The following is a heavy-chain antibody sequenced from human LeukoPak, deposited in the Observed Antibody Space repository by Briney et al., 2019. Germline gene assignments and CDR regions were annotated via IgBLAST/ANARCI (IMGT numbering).Heavy chain of an antibody. D-gene: IGHD3-10*01. J-gene: IGHJ5*02. V-gene: IGHV4-31*03. Sequence: PSETLSLTCTVSVGSIRRRGYFWSWIRQHPGKGLEWIGYIYYSGSTYYNPSLKSRVTISVDTSKNQFSLKLTSVTSADMAVYDCAMHHCGSGNLFDPWGQGTLVTVSS. CDR2: IYYSGST. CDR1: VGSIRRRGYF. CDR3: AMHHCGSGNLFDP.